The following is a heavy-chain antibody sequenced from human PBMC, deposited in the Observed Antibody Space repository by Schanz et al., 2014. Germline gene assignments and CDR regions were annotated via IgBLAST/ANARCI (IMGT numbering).Heavy chain of an antibody. D-gene: IGHD6-13*01. CDR1: GYTFTSYG. Sequence: QVQLVQSGAEVKKPGASVKVSCKASGYTFTSYGISWVRQAPGQGLEWMGWISPYNGNTNYAQKLQGRVAMSADTSTSTAYMEVSSLRSEDTAVYYCARAGSSNWYFFDYWGQGTLXTVSS. V-gene: IGHV1-18*01. CDR2: ISPYNGNT. CDR3: ARAGSSNWYFFDY. J-gene: IGHJ4*02.